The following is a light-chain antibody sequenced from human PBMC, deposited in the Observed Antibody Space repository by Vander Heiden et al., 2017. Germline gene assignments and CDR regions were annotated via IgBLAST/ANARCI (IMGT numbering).Light chain of an antibody. Sequence: EVVLTPSLATLSLSPGDRATLSCRASAVLSRYIAWDQQKPGQAPRLLIYIASNRASGIPTRFSGSGSGTDFTLTISTLKPEDYAVYDCQQRAIWPPEYTFGQGTKLE. CDR3: QQRAIWPPEYT. CDR1: AVLSRY. J-gene: IGKJ2*01. CDR2: IAS. V-gene: IGKV3-11*01.